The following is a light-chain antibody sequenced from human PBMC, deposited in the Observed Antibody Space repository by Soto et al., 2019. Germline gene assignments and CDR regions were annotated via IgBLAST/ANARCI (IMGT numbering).Light chain of an antibody. CDR1: QSLLHSEGYTY. V-gene: IGKV2-28*01. CDR2: LGS. J-gene: IGKJ4*01. CDR3: MQALQTPLT. Sequence: DIVMTQSPLSLPVTPGEPASISCRSSQSLLHSEGYTYLDWYLQKPGQSPQLLIYLGSNRASGVPDRFSGSGSGTDFTLKISRVEAEDVGVYYCMQALQTPLTFGGGTKVEIK.